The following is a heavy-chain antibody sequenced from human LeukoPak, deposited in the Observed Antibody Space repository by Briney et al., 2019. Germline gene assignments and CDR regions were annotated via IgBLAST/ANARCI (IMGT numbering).Heavy chain of an antibody. CDR1: GGSISSSSYY. J-gene: IGHJ4*02. V-gene: IGHV4-39*07. CDR3: ARDPLAAAGRY. D-gene: IGHD6-13*01. Sequence: SETLSLTCTVSGGSISSSSYYWGWIRQPPGKGLEWIGSIYYSGSTYYNPSLKSRVTISVDTFKNQFSLKLSSVTAADTAVYYCARDPLAAAGRYWGQGTLVTVSS. CDR2: IYYSGST.